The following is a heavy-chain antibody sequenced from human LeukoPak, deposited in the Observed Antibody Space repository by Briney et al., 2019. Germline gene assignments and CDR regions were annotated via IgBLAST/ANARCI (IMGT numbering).Heavy chain of an antibody. V-gene: IGHV1-46*01. D-gene: IGHD6-6*01. CDR2: ISPSGGST. J-gene: IGHJ4*02. CDR1: GYTFTSNY. Sequence: ASVKVSCKAFGYTFTSNYMHWVRQAPGQGPEWMGVISPSGGSTTYAQKFQGRVTLTRDMSTSTDYLELSSLRSEDTAVYYCARGGLPYSSSYDYFDYWGQGTLVTVSS. CDR3: ARGGLPYSSSYDYFDY.